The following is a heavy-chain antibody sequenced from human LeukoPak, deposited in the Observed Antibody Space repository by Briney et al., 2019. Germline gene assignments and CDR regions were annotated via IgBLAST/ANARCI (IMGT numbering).Heavy chain of an antibody. CDR1: GFTFSNYA. V-gene: IGHV3-23*01. CDR3: ARPSNKYGFDY. CDR2: IGGSGSST. Sequence: GGSLRLSCAASGFTFSNYAMSWVRQAPGKGLEWVSSIGGSGSSTYYADSVKGRFTISRDNAKNSLYLQMNSLRAEDTALYYCARPSNKYGFDYWGQGTLVTVSS. J-gene: IGHJ4*02. D-gene: IGHD2-2*01.